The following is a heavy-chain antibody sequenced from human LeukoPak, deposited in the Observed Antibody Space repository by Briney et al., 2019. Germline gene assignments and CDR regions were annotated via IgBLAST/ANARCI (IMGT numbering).Heavy chain of an antibody. CDR1: GGSFSGYY. J-gene: IGHJ6*03. CDR2: INHSGGT. Sequence: SETLSLTCAVYGGSFSGYYWSWIRQPPGKGLEWIGEINHSGGTNYNPSLKSRVTISVVTSKNQFSLKLSSVTAADTAVYYCARAYYYGSGSYYIPYYYYYMDVWGKGTTVTVSS. D-gene: IGHD3-10*01. CDR3: ARAYYYGSGSYYIPYYYYYMDV. V-gene: IGHV4-34*01.